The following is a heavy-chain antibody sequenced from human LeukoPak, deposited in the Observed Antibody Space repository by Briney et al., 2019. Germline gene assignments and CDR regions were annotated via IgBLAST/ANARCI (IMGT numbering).Heavy chain of an antibody. CDR2: IKQDGSEK. Sequence: GGSLRLSCAASGFTFSSYRMSWVRQAPGKGLEWVANIKQDGSEKYYVDSVKGRFTISRDNSKSTLYLQMNSLRAEDTAVYYCAKDRHAPGRYCSSTTCFPFDSWGQGTLVTVSS. CDR3: AKDRHAPGRYCSSTTCFPFDS. D-gene: IGHD2-2*01. J-gene: IGHJ5*01. CDR1: GFTFSSYR. V-gene: IGHV3-7*03.